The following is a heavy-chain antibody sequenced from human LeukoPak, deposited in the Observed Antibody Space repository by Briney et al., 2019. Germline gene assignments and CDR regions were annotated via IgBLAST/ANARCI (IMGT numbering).Heavy chain of an antibody. J-gene: IGHJ6*02. Sequence: SETLSLTCTVSGGSISSYYWSWIRQPPGKGLEWIGYIYYSGSTNYNPSLKSRVTISVDTSKNQFSLKLSSVTAADTAVYYCARLENHYDMDVWGQGTTVTVSS. V-gene: IGHV4-59*08. CDR2: IYYSGST. D-gene: IGHD2/OR15-2a*01. CDR3: ARLENHYDMDV. CDR1: GGSISSYY.